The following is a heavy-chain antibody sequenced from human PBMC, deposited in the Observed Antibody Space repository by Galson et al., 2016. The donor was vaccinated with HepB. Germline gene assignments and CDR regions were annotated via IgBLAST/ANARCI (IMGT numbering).Heavy chain of an antibody. CDR1: GGSITRSDYR. CDR2: MHSSGTT. Sequence: SETLSLTCTASGGSITRSDYRWVWIRQPRGKGLEWIGTMHSSGTTFYSPSLKGRVTIFVDTSKNHFSLKLSSVTAADTAVYYCARRYSYYDSWSGQKVYYHDGMDVWGQGTTVTVSS. D-gene: IGHD3-3*01. J-gene: IGHJ6*02. CDR3: ARRYSYYDSWSGQKVYYHDGMDV. V-gene: IGHV4-39*02.